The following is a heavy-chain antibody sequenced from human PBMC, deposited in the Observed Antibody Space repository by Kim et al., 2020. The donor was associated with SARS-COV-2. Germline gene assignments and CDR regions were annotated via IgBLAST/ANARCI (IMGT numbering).Heavy chain of an antibody. CDR1: GGTFSSYA. CDR2: IIPNFGTA. J-gene: IGHJ6*01. CDR3: ARRGMGSTVVMTYYYYYDMDV. D-gene: IGHD4-17*01. Sequence: SVKVSCKASGGTFSSYAISWVRQAPGQGLEWMGGIIPNFGTANYAQKFQGRVTITADESTSTAYMELSSLRSEDTAVYYCARRGMGSTVVMTYYYYYDMDVWGQGTAGTISS. V-gene: IGHV1-69*13.